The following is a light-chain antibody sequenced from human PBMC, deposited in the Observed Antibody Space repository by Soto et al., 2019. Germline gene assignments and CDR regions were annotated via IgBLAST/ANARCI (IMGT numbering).Light chain of an antibody. CDR3: QTWGTGNVV. CDR1: SGHSSYA. V-gene: IGLV4-69*01. J-gene: IGLJ2*01. CDR2: LNSDGSH. Sequence: QSVLTQSPSASASLGASVKLTCTLSSGHSSYAIAWHQQQPEKGPRYLMKLNSDGSHSKGDGIPDRFSGSSSGAERYLTISSLQSEDEADYYCQTWGTGNVVFGGGTKVTVL.